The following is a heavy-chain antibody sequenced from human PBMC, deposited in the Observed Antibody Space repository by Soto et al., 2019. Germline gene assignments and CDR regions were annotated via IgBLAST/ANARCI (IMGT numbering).Heavy chain of an antibody. J-gene: IGHJ3*02. CDR3: ARGPPRSYGFDI. CDR1: YGSISSGGYS. CDR2: VNKTCTT. V-gene: IGHV4-30-2*01. Sequence: PSESLYITCAVSYGSISSGGYSWAWVLPPTGKDLEWIGYVNKTCTTDYNPFLKSRVTMSVDRSKNEFSLKLRSVTAADTAVDYCARGPPRSYGFDIWGQGTMVTVSS.